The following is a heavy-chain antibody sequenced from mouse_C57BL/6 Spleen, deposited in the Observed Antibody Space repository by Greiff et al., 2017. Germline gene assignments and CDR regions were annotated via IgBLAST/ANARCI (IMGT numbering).Heavy chain of an antibody. CDR3: AKSSPWYFDV. CDR2: ISSGSSTI. Sequence: EVQLVESGGGLVKPGGSLKLSCAASGFTFSDYGMHWVRQAPEKGLEWVAYISSGSSTIYYADTVKGRFTISRDNAKHTLFLQMTSLRSEDTAMYYCAKSSPWYFDVWGTGTTVTVSS. CDR1: GFTFSDYG. D-gene: IGHD1-1*01. J-gene: IGHJ1*03. V-gene: IGHV5-17*01.